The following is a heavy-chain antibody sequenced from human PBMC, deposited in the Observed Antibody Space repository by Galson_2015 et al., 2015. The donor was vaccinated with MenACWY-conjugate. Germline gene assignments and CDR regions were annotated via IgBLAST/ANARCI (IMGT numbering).Heavy chain of an antibody. CDR1: GFTFSDHY. CDR3: ARERVVVVKRGSGMDV. J-gene: IGHJ6*02. D-gene: IGHD3-22*01. V-gene: IGHV3-72*01. CDR2: TRNKANSYTT. Sequence: SLRLSCAASGFTFSDHYMDWVRQAPGKGLEWVGRTRNKANSYTTEYAASVKGRFTISRDDSKNSLYLQMNSLKTEDTAVYYCARERVVVVKRGSGMDVWGQGTTVTVSS.